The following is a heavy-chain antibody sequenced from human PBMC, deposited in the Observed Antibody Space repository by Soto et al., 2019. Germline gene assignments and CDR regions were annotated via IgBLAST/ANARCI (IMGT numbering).Heavy chain of an antibody. CDR1: GDSISSYS. Sequence: SETLSLTCTVSGDSISSYSWSWIRQPPGRGLEWIGNVHYSGSTNYNPSLKSRVTISVDRSKNQFSLKLSSVTAADTAVYYCARVPSPWGQGTLVTVSS. CDR2: VHYSGST. J-gene: IGHJ5*02. CDR3: ARVPSP. V-gene: IGHV4-59*12.